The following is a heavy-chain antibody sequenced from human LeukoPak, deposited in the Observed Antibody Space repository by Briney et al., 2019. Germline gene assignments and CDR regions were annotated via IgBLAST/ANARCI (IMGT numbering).Heavy chain of an antibody. D-gene: IGHD1-26*01. CDR1: GFTFTSYS. J-gene: IGHJ4*01. CDR2: ISDTGSTK. V-gene: IGHV3-48*04. Sequence: GGSLRLSCAASGFTFTSYSMNWVRQAPGKGLEWLSYISDTGSTKNYADSVKGRFTISRDNTKDSLFLQMNRLRADDTGVYYCATMGADFFHYWGRGTLVTVSP. CDR3: ATMGADFFHY.